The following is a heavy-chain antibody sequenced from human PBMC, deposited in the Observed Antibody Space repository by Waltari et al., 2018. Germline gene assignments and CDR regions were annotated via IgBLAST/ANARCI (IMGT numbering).Heavy chain of an antibody. V-gene: IGHV3-11*04. CDR2: ISDNGRSI. CDR1: GFTFGNHY. Sequence: QVQLVESGGDLVEPGGSLSLSCSAPGFTFGNHYMDWIRQAPGKGLGWVEHISDNGRSIGYADSVKGRFTVSRDNSKNSLYLQMNSLTAEDTAVYYCARPTTRAGYRYPGAFDIWGHGTMVIVSS. CDR3: ARPTTRAGYRYPGAFDI. D-gene: IGHD3-16*02. J-gene: IGHJ3*02.